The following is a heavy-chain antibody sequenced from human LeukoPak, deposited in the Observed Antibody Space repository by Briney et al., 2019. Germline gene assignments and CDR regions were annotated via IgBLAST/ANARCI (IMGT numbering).Heavy chain of an antibody. J-gene: IGHJ4*02. V-gene: IGHV3-74*01. CDR3: AKPAISSSGWYYDY. D-gene: IGHD6-19*01. Sequence: PGGSLRLSCAASGFTFSTYWMHWVRQAPGKGLVWVSRINRDGSSTSYADSVKGRFTISRDNAKNTLYLQMNSLRAEDTAVYYCAKPAISSSGWYYDYWGQGTLVTVSS. CDR1: GFTFSTYW. CDR2: INRDGSST.